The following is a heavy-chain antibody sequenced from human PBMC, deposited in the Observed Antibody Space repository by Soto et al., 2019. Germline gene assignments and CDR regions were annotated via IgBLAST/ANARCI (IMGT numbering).Heavy chain of an antibody. CDR1: GDSISTSHYY. CDR3: ARPGYYDDSGYWRSPLDT. J-gene: IGHJ3*02. D-gene: IGHD3-22*01. Sequence: QLQLQESGPGLVKPSETLSLTCTVSGDSISTSHYYWAWIRLPPGRGLEWIGSIYKSGSTYYNPSLKSRVTMSVDTSKNQISLKLSSVTAADTAVYYCARPGYYDDSGYWRSPLDTWGQGTTVTVSS. V-gene: IGHV4-39*01. CDR2: IYKSGST.